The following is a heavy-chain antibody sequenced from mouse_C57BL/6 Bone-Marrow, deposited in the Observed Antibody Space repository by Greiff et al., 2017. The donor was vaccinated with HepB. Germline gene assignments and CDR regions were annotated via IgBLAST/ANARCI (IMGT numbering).Heavy chain of an antibody. CDR3: ARGTAQAPMDY. CDR1: GFTFSDYG. D-gene: IGHD3-2*02. V-gene: IGHV5-15*01. CDR2: ISNLAYSN. J-gene: IGHJ4*01. Sequence: EVKLVESGGGLVQPGGSLKLSCAASGFTFSDYGMAWVRQAPRKGPEWVAFISNLAYSNYYADTVTGRFTISRENAKNTLYLEMSSLRSEDTAMYYCARGTAQAPMDYWGQGTSVTVSS.